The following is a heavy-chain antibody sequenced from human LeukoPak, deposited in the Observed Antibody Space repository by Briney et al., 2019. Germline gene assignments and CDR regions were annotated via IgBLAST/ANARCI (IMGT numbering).Heavy chain of an antibody. D-gene: IGHD4-17*01. CDR1: GFTFSSYW. CDR3: ARDMTTVTSVYYYYYYMDV. V-gene: IGHV3-74*01. CDR2: INSDGSST. J-gene: IGHJ6*03. Sequence: PGGSLRLSCAASGFTFSSYWMHWVRQDPGKGLVWVSRINSDGSSTSYADSVKGRFTISSDNAKNTLYLQMNSLRAEDTAVYYCARDMTTVTSVYYYYYYMDVWGKGTTVTVSS.